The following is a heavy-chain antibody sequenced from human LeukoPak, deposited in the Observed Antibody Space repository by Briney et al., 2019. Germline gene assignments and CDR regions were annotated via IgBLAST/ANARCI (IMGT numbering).Heavy chain of an antibody. V-gene: IGHV1-18*01. CDR1: GYTFTSYG. CDR2: ISAYNGNT. CDR3: AREYIAAAGTSAFDI. D-gene: IGHD6-13*01. Sequence: ASVKVSCKASGYTFTSYGISWVRQAPGQGLEWMGWISAYNGNTNYAQKLRGRVTMTTDTSTSTAYMELRSLRSDDTAVYYCAREYIAAAGTSAFDIWGQGTMVTVSS. J-gene: IGHJ3*02.